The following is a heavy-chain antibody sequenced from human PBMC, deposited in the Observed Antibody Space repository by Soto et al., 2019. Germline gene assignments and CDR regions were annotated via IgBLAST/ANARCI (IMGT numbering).Heavy chain of an antibody. V-gene: IGHV4-31*03. D-gene: IGHD5-18*01. Sequence: QVQLQESGPGLVKPSQTLSLTCTVSGGSISSGGYYWSWIRQHPGTGLEWIGYIYYSGSTYYNPSLKSRVTISVDTSKNQFSLKLSSVTAADTAVYYCARDRYSYGALFDYWGQGTLVTVSS. CDR1: GGSISSGGYY. J-gene: IGHJ4*02. CDR3: ARDRYSYGALFDY. CDR2: IYYSGST.